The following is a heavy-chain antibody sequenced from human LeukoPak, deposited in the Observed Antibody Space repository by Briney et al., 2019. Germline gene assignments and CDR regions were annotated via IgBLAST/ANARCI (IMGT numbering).Heavy chain of an antibody. CDR2: VHISGRT. J-gene: IGHJ4*02. D-gene: IGHD2-8*02. CDR3: ATEILGAPTPGAY. Sequence: PSETLSLTCAVSIDSTSGNYWSWVRQSPGKGLEWIGEVHISGRTNYMPSLKSRVTISIDKSKDKISLDLTSVTAADTAVYYCATEILGAPTPGAYWGQGTLVTVSS. CDR1: IDSTSGNY. V-gene: IGHV4-4*02.